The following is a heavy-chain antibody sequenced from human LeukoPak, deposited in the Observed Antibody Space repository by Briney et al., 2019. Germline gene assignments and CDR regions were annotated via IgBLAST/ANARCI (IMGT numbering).Heavy chain of an antibody. D-gene: IGHD3-22*01. CDR1: GYSISSGYY. V-gene: IGHV4-38-2*02. CDR3: ARDGKWDSSGYFMEYFDY. Sequence: PSETLSLTCTVSGYSISSGYYWGWIRQPPGKGLEWIGSIYHSGSTYYNPSLKSRVTISVDMSKNQFSLKLSSVTAADTAVYYCARDGKWDSSGYFMEYFDYWGQGTLVTVSS. J-gene: IGHJ4*02. CDR2: IYHSGST.